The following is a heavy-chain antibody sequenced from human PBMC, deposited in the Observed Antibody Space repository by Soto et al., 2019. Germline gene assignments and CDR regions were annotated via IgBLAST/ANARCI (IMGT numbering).Heavy chain of an antibody. V-gene: IGHV4-30-4*08. J-gene: IGHJ4*02. CDR3: ARGSYYYDSSGYYHY. D-gene: IGHD3-22*01. CDR1: AGSISSGDYY. Sequence: PSQTLSLTCTVSAGSISSGDYYWICIRHPPGKGLEWIGYIYYSGSTYYNPSLKSRVTISVDTSKNQFSLKLSSVTAADTAVYYCARGSYYYDSSGYYHYWGKGTLVTVS. CDR2: IYYSGST.